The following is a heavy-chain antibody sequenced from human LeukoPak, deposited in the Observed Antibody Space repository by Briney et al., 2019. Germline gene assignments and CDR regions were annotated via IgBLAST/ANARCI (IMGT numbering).Heavy chain of an antibody. V-gene: IGHV3-30*02. CDR1: GFTFSNYG. CDR3: AKDRAPAASYYYYYYMDV. CDR2: IRYDGSNK. D-gene: IGHD2-2*01. Sequence: GGXLRLSCAASGFTFSNYGMHWVRQAPGKGLEGVAFIRYDGSNKYYADSVKGRFTISRDNSKNTLYLQMNSLRAEDTAVYYCAKDRAPAASYYYYYYMDVWGKGTTVTVSS. J-gene: IGHJ6*03.